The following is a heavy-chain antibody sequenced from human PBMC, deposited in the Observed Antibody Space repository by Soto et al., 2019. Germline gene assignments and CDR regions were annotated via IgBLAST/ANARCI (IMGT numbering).Heavy chain of an antibody. D-gene: IGHD3-22*01. CDR1: GFTFGDYA. J-gene: IGHJ5*02. Sequence: PGGSLRLSCLASGFTFGDYALSWFRQTPDKGLEWVGFIRSKAYGGTTDYAASVKGRFTISRDDSKNIAFLQMDRLTAEDTAVYYCARALGYYYFSNYFYWFDPWGKGTLVTVSS. CDR3: ARALGYYYFSNYFYWFDP. CDR2: IRSKAYGGTT. V-gene: IGHV3-49*03.